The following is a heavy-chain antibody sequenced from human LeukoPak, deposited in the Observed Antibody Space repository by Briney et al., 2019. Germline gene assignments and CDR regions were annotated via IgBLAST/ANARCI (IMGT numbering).Heavy chain of an antibody. D-gene: IGHD2-2*01. J-gene: IGHJ3*02. CDR2: FKSRADGGAP. Sequence: GRSLRLSCAASGFDLLNAWMSWVRRAPGHELKWCGRFKSRADGGAPDYTTPVKVRFTISRDDPKNTPYLQMNSLKTEDPPGYCCIAVYEGYQHPFDIWAQGTRVSV. CDR1: GFDLLNAW. CDR3: IAVYEGYQHPFDI. V-gene: IGHV3-15*01.